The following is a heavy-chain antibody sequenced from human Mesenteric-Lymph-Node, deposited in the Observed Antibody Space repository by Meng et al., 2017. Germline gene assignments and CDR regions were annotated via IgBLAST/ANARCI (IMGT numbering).Heavy chain of an antibody. J-gene: IGHJ4*02. CDR2: IYYSGST. V-gene: IGHV4-59*01. CDR3: ARYGSGWSPPFDY. D-gene: IGHD6-13*01. CDR1: GGSITSYY. Sequence: ESLKISCTVSGGSITSYYWSWIRQPPGKGLEWIGYIYYSGSTNYNPYLKSRVTISVDTSKNQFSLKLSSVTAADTAVYYCARYGSGWSPPFDYWGQGTLVTVSS.